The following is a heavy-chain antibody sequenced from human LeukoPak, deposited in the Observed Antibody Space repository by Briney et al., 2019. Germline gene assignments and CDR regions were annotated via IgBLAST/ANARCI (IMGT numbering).Heavy chain of an antibody. CDR1: GFTFSSYA. D-gene: IGHD2/OR15-2a*01. V-gene: IGHV3-30-3*01. Sequence: GRSLRLSCAASGFTFSSYAMHWVRQAPGKGLEWVAVISYDGSNKYYADSVKGRFTISRDNSTNTLYLQMNSLRAEDTAVYYCARDILLSYYFDYWGQGTLVTVSS. CDR3: ARDILLSYYFDY. CDR2: ISYDGSNK. J-gene: IGHJ4*02.